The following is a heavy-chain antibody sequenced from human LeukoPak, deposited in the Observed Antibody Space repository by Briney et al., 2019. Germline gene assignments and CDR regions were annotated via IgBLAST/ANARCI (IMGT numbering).Heavy chain of an antibody. CDR2: IWYDGSNT. V-gene: IGHV3-33*01. CDR1: GLTFSSYG. CDR3: APDHGGY. D-gene: IGHD3-16*01. J-gene: IGHJ4*02. Sequence: PGGSLRLSCAVPGLTFSSYGMHWVRQAPGKGLEWVAIIWYDGSNTYYADSVKGRFTISRDNSKNTLYLEMNSVRAEDTAMYYCAPDHGGYWGQGTLVTVSS.